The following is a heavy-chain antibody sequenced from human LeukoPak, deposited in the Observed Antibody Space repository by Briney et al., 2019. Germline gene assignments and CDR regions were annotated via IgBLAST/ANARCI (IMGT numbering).Heavy chain of an antibody. D-gene: IGHD6-13*01. J-gene: IGHJ4*02. CDR2: IKQDGSEK. Sequence: PGGSLRLSCAASGFTFSSYWMSWVRQAPGKGLEWVANIKQDGSEKYYADSVKGRFTISRDNSKNTLYLQMNSLRAEDTAVYYCAKAHGSSSWYYFDYWGQGTLVTVSS. V-gene: IGHV3-7*01. CDR1: GFTFSSYW. CDR3: AKAHGSSSWYYFDY.